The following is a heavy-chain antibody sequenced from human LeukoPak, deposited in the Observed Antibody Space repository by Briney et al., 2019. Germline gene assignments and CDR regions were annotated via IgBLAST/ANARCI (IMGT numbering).Heavy chain of an antibody. CDR1: GFTFSSYS. D-gene: IGHD6-19*01. CDR2: ISSSSSTI. CDR3: AKALGAGWYDNWFHP. Sequence: GGSLRLSCAASGFTFSSYSMNWVRQAPGKGLEWVSYISSSSSTIYYADSVKGRFTISRDNANNSLYLQMNSLRPEDTAFYYCAKALGAGWYDNWFHPWGQGTLVTVSS. V-gene: IGHV3-48*04. J-gene: IGHJ5*02.